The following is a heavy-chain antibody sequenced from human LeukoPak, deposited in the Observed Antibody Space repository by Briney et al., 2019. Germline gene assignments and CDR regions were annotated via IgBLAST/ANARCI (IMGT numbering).Heavy chain of an antibody. CDR1: GGSISSYY. V-gene: IGHV4-59*01. CDR2: IYYSEST. CDR3: ARGRVPTAT. Sequence: SETLSLTCTVSGGSISSYYWSWIRQPPGKGLEWIGYIYYSESTNYNPSLKSRVTISVDTSKNHFSLKLTSVTAADTAVYYCARGRVPTATWGQGTLVTVSS. J-gene: IGHJ5*02. D-gene: IGHD2-2*01.